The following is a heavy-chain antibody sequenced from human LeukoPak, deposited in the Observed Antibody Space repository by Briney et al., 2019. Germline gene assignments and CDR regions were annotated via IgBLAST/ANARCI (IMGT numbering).Heavy chain of an antibody. J-gene: IGHJ4*02. V-gene: IGHV3-11*01. D-gene: IGHD4-23*01. Sequence: PGGSLRLSCAASGFTFSDYYMSWIRQAPGKGLEWASYISSSGSTIYYADSVKGRFTISRDNAKNSLYLQMNSLRAEDTAVYYCARTDNDYGGNPYLFDYWGQGTLVTVSS. CDR3: ARTDNDYGGNPYLFDY. CDR1: GFTFSDYY. CDR2: ISSSGSTI.